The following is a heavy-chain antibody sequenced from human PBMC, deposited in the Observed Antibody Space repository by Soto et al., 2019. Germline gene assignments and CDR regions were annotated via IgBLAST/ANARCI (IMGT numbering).Heavy chain of an antibody. D-gene: IGHD2-15*01. CDR3: ARDRGYCSGGSCYSYAFDI. V-gene: IGHV4-59*01. CDR2: IYYSGST. J-gene: IGHJ3*02. Sequence: SETLSLTCTVSGGSISSYYWSWIRQPPGKGLEWIGYIYYSGSTNYNPSLKSRVTISVDTSKNQFSLKLSSVTAADTAVYYCARDRGYCSGGSCYSYAFDIWGQGTMVTVSS. CDR1: GGSISSYY.